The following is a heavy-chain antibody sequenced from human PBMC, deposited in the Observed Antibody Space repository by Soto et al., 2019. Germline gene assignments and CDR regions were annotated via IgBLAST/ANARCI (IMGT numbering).Heavy chain of an antibody. Sequence: HPXGSLRLTCAASGFNFSRFCMSWVRQAPGKGLEWVANIKQDGSETYYVDSVRGRFTVSRDNAKNSLFLQMNSLRAEDTADYYCERYGPFKLNDNWGQGTLVTVSS. CDR3: ERYGPFKLNDN. D-gene: IGHD3-10*01. CDR1: GFNFSRFC. CDR2: IKQDGSET. J-gene: IGHJ4*02. V-gene: IGHV3-7*01.